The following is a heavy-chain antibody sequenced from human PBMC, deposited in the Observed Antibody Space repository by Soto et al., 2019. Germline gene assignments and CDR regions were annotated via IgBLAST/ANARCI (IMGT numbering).Heavy chain of an antibody. CDR1: GGPITSGSYY. CDR3: ARQASEGYSSSPFRF. V-gene: IGHV4-39*01. J-gene: IGHJ1*01. Sequence: QLQLQESGPGLVKPSETLSLTCTVSGGPITSGSYYWGWVRQPPGKGLEWIGSIYYSGRTCYKPSLRCRVTISIDTSRNQFSLKVNSVTAADTAVYYCARQASEGYSSSPFRFWGQGTLVTVSS. D-gene: IGHD6-6*01. CDR2: IYYSGRT.